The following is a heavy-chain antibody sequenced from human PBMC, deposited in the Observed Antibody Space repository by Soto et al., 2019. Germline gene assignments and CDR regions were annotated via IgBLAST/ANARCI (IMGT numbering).Heavy chain of an antibody. CDR3: TRPNQGDYTFDI. CDR1: GGSISSYY. V-gene: IGHV4-59*08. Sequence: SETLSLTCTVSGGSISSYYWSWIRQPPGKGLEWIGYIYNSGSTVYNPSLKSRLTISLDTSKNQVSLKLSSVTAADTAVYYCTRPNQGDYTFDIWGQGTMVTVSS. D-gene: IGHD4-17*01. J-gene: IGHJ3*02. CDR2: IYNSGST.